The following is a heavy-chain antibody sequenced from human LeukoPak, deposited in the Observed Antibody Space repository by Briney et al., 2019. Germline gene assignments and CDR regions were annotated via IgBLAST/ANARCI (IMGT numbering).Heavy chain of an antibody. CDR2: IYSCGST. J-gene: IGHJ4*02. Sequence: GGSLRLSCAASGFTVSSNYMSWVRQAPGKGLEWVSVIYSCGSTYYADSVKGRFTISRDSFKNTLYLQMNSLRGDDTAVYYCAKDGTSYYYIYYWGQGTLVTVS. D-gene: IGHD2/OR15-2a*01. CDR1: GFTVSSNY. CDR3: AKDGTSYYYIYY. V-gene: IGHV3-66*03.